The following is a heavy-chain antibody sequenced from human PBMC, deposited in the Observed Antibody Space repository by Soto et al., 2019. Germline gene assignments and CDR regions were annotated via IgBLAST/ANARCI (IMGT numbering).Heavy chain of an antibody. Sequence: SETLSLTCTVSGGSISSGGYYWSWIRQHPGKGLEWIGYIYYSGSTYYNPSLKSRVTISVDTSKNQFSLKLSSVTAADTAVYYCARGSTVTPADAIDIWGQGTMVTVSS. J-gene: IGHJ3*02. CDR2: IYYSGST. CDR1: GGSISSGGYY. D-gene: IGHD4-17*01. CDR3: ARGSTVTPADAIDI. V-gene: IGHV4-31*03.